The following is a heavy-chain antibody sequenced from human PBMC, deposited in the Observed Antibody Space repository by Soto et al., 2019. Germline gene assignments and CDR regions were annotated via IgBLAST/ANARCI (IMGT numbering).Heavy chain of an antibody. D-gene: IGHD3-22*01. CDR2: IYYSGST. V-gene: IGHV4-59*01. CDR1: GGSISSYY. J-gene: IGHJ4*02. CDR3: ASTYYYDSSGSGPTTGAFDY. Sequence: PSETLSLTCTVSGGSISSYYWSWIRQPPGKGLEWIGYIYYSGSTNYNPSLKSRVTISVDTSKNQFSLKLSSVTAADTAVYYCASTYYYDSSGSGPTTGAFDYWRQGTLVTVSS.